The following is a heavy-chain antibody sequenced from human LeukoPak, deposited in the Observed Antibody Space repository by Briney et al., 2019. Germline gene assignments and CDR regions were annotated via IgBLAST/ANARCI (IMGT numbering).Heavy chain of an antibody. D-gene: IGHD3-22*01. CDR2: IYYSGST. CDR3: ARYYDSSGYYILSWFDP. Sequence: SETLSLTCTVSGGSISSGDYYWSWIRQPPGKGLEWIGYIYYSGSTYYNPSLKSRVTISVDTSKNQFSLKLSSVTAADTAVYYCARYYDSSGYYILSWFDPWGQGTLVTVSS. CDR1: GGSISSGDYY. V-gene: IGHV4-30-4*01. J-gene: IGHJ5*02.